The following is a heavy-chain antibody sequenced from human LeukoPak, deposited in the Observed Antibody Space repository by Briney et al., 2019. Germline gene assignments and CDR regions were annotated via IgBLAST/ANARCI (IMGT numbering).Heavy chain of an antibody. D-gene: IGHD3-10*01. CDR3: ARDYGSGENRFDY. CDR1: GGSISSDY. Sequence: SETLSLTCTVSGGSISSDYWSWIRQPPGKGLEGIGNIYYIGSTNYNPSLKSRITISVDTSKSHFSLKLSSVTAADTAVYYCARDYGSGENRFDYWGQGTLVTVSS. J-gene: IGHJ4*02. CDR2: IYYIGST. V-gene: IGHV4-59*01.